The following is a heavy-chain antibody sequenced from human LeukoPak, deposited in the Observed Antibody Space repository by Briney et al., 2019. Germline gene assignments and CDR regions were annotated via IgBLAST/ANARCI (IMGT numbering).Heavy chain of an antibody. CDR1: GFTFRSYA. J-gene: IGHJ4*02. V-gene: IGHV3-23*01. D-gene: IGHD2-21*02. CDR2: ISGSGGRT. Sequence: GGSLRLSCAVSGFTFRSYAMSGVRQAPGKGREWGSAISGSGGRTYYADSVKGRFTISRDTSKNTLYLQMNRLRPEDTAVYYCAKDTAYCGGHCYWGYFDNWGQGPLVTVSA. CDR3: AKDTAYCGGHCYWGYFDN.